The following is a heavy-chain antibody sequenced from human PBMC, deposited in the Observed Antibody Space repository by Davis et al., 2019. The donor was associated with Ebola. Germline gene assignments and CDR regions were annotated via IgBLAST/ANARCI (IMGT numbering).Heavy chain of an antibody. CDR1: GGSISSSNW. D-gene: IGHD6-19*01. J-gene: IGHJ5*02. V-gene: IGHV4-4*02. CDR2: IYHSGST. CDR3: AREIAVAGTWGTNWFDP. Sequence: MPSETLSLTCAVSGGSISSSNWWSWVRQPPGKGLEWIGEIYHSGSTNYNPSLKSRVTISVDTSKNQFSLKLSSVTAADTAVYYCAREIAVAGTWGTNWFDPWGQGTLVTVSS.